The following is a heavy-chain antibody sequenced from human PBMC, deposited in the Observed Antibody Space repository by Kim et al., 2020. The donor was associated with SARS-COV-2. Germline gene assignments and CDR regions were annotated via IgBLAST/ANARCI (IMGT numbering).Heavy chain of an antibody. V-gene: IGHV3-23*01. D-gene: IGHD3-10*01. CDR1: GFTFSSFA. CDR3: AKDFYGDNRGAGAFVM. Sequence: GGSLRLSCAASGFTFSSFAMNWVRQAPGKGLEWVSGISGSGGSTYYADSVKGLFTFSRDNSKNTLYLQMNSLRAEDTAVYYFAKDFYGDNRGAGAFVMWG. J-gene: IGHJ3*02. CDR2: ISGSGGST.